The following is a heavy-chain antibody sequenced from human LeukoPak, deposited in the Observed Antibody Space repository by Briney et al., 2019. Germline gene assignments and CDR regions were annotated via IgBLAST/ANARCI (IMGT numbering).Heavy chain of an antibody. CDR3: ARDRYYYDSSARYFDY. CDR1: GFTFRSYA. D-gene: IGHD3-22*01. V-gene: IGHV3-30*04. J-gene: IGHJ4*02. Sequence: GGSLRLSCAASGFTFRSYAMHWVRQAPGKGLEWVALISYDGSKRYFADSVKGRFTISRDNSKNTLYLQMNSLRAEDTAVYYCARDRYYYDSSARYFDYWGQGTLVTVSS. CDR2: ISYDGSKR.